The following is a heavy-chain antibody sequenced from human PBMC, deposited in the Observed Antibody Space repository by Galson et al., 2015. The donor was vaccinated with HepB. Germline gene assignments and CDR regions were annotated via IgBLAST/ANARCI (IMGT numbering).Heavy chain of an antibody. J-gene: IGHJ4*02. Sequence: LRLSCAASGFPFNTYWMTWVRQAPGKGLEWVANINEDGSDKNYVDSVKGRFIISRDNAKRALYLQMNSLRADDTAVYYCATRGQAMADWGQGTLVTVSP. CDR2: INEDGSDK. D-gene: IGHD6-19*01. CDR1: GFPFNTYW. V-gene: IGHV3-7*01. CDR3: ATRGQAMAD.